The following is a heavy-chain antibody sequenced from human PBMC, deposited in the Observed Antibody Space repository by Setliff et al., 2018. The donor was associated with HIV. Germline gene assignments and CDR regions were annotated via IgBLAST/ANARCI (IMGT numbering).Heavy chain of an antibody. CDR1: GGSISSSSYY. Sequence: SETLSLTCTVSGGSISSSSYYWGWIRQPPGKGLEWIGSLYYSGTTYCNPSLKSRLTISVDTSKNQFSLKLSSVTAADTAVYYCARRTLITGYDYWGQGTLVTVSS. CDR3: ARRTLITGYDY. J-gene: IGHJ4*02. V-gene: IGHV4-39*01. CDR2: LYYSGTT. D-gene: IGHD3-16*01.